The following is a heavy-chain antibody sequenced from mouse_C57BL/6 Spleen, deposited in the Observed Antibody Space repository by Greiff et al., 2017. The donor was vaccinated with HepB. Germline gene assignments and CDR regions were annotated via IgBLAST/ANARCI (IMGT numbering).Heavy chain of an antibody. Sequence: EVKLMESGGGLVKPGGSLKLSCAASGFTFSDYGMHWVRQAPEKGLEWVAYISSGSSTIYYADTVKGRFTISRDNAKNTLFLQMTSLRSEDTAMYYCAREGYYAFAYWGQGTLVTVSA. J-gene: IGHJ3*01. D-gene: IGHD2-3*01. CDR1: GFTFSDYG. V-gene: IGHV5-17*01. CDR3: AREGYYAFAY. CDR2: ISSGSSTI.